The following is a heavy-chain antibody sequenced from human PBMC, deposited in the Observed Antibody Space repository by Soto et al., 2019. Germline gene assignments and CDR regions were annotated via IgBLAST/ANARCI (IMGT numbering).Heavy chain of an antibody. CDR3: AAEVIAAPASNWFDP. CDR1: VGSISSGDYY. Sequence: SETLGVTCTFSVGSISSGDYYWSWIRQPPGKGLEWIGYIYYSGSTYYNPSLKSRVTISVDTSKNQFSLKLSSVTAADTAVYYCAAEVIAAPASNWFDPWGPGTLVTVSS. V-gene: IGHV4-30-4*01. D-gene: IGHD6-13*01. J-gene: IGHJ5*02. CDR2: IYYSGST.